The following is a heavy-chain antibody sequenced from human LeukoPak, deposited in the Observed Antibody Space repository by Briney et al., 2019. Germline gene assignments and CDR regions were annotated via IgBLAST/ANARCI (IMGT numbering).Heavy chain of an antibody. CDR2: INSDGSST. D-gene: IGHD4-17*01. J-gene: IGHJ6*03. Sequence: PGGSLRLSCAASGFTFSSYWMHWVRQAPGKGLVWVSRINSDGSSTSYADSVKGRFTISRDNAKNTLYLQMNSLRAEDTAVYYCARVNGDYYYYCMDVWGKGTTVTVSS. V-gene: IGHV3-74*01. CDR1: GFTFSSYW. CDR3: ARVNGDYYYYCMDV.